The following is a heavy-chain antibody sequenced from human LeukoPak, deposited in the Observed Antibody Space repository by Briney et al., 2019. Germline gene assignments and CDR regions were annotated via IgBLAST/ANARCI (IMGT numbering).Heavy chain of an antibody. Sequence: GGSLRLSCAASGFTFSSYGMSWVRQAPGKGLEWVSAISGSGGSTYYADSVKGRFTISRDNSKNTLYLQMNSLRAEDTAVYYCAKDIITMIVVVTVQLDVWGKGTTVTISS. CDR1: GFTFSSYG. CDR2: ISGSGGST. CDR3: AKDIITMIVVVTVQLDV. D-gene: IGHD3-22*01. J-gene: IGHJ6*04. V-gene: IGHV3-23*01.